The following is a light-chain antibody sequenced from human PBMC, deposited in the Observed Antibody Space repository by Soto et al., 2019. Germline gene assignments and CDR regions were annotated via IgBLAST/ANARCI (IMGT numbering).Light chain of an antibody. CDR3: QRYNSFSWT. CDR2: DAS. V-gene: IGKV1-5*01. Sequence: DIQITQSPSTLSASVGDTVTITCRASQSIGSWLAWYQQKTGKAPKLLIRDASSLESGVPSRFRGRGSATNFTLTISSLQPDDFATYYCQRYNSFSWTFGQGTKVEIK. J-gene: IGKJ1*01. CDR1: QSIGSW.